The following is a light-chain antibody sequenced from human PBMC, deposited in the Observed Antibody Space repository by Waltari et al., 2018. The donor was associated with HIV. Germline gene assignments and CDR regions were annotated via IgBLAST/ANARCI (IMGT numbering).Light chain of an antibody. CDR3: SSWTSSTTLV. J-gene: IGLJ1*01. CDR1: NSDFGSYDF. V-gene: IGLV2-14*01. CDR2: DVR. Sequence: QSALTQPASVSGSPGQSITISCPGTNSDFGSYDFVSWYQQYPGKAPRLIISDVRNRPSRISRRFSGSKYGYTASLTISGLRAEDEADYFCSSWTSSTTLVFGTGTKVTVL.